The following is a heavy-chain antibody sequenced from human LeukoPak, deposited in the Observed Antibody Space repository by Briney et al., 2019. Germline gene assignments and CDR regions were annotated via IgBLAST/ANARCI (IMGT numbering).Heavy chain of an antibody. V-gene: IGHV4-34*01. J-gene: IGHJ4*02. CDR1: GGSFSGYY. CDR2: INHSGST. Sequence: SETLSLTCAVYGGSFSGYYWSWIRQPPGKGLEWIGEINHSGSTNYNPSLKSRVTISVDTSKNQFSLKLSSVTAADTAVYYCARGRRGVVYFDYWGQGTLVTVSS. CDR3: ARGRRGVVYFDY. D-gene: IGHD3-3*01.